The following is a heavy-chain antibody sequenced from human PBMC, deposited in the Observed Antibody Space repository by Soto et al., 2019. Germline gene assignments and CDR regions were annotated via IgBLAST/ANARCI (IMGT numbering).Heavy chain of an antibody. CDR1: GFTFSSYG. D-gene: IGHD2-15*01. Sequence: QVQLVESGGGVVQPGRSLRLSCAASGFTFSSYGMHWVRQAPGKGLEWVAVIWYDGSNKYYADSVKGRFTISRDNSKNTLYLQMNSLRAEDTAVYYCARDHIVVVVAANNYYYGMDVWGQGTTVTVSS. V-gene: IGHV3-33*01. J-gene: IGHJ6*02. CDR2: IWYDGSNK. CDR3: ARDHIVVVVAANNYYYGMDV.